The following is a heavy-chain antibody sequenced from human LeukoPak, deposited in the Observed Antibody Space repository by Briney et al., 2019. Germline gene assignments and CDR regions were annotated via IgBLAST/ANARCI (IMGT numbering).Heavy chain of an antibody. D-gene: IGHD3-10*01. CDR2: INQDGSQK. Sequence: GGSLRLSRAASGFPLTSYWMTCVRQAPGKGREGVDNINQDGSQKYYVDSVKGRFTISRDNAKNSLYLQMNSLRAEDTAVYYCARPSPNYFGSGSYYRADYWGQGTLLTVSS. J-gene: IGHJ4*02. CDR1: GFPLTSYW. V-gene: IGHV3-7*01. CDR3: ARPSPNYFGSGSYYRADY.